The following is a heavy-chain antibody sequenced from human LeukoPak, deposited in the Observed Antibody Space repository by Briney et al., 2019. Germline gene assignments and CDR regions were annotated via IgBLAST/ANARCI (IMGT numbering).Heavy chain of an antibody. V-gene: IGHV3-7*01. Sequence: GGSLTLSCTASGVTFSASFMTWVRQAPGKGLEWVSNIKAYGSEKYYVDSVMGRFTISRDNANNSLSLQMNSLRADDTAVYYCARQWEWAFDIWGQGTMVTVSS. D-gene: IGHD1-26*01. CDR3: ARQWEWAFDI. CDR1: GVTFSASF. J-gene: IGHJ3*02. CDR2: IKAYGSEK.